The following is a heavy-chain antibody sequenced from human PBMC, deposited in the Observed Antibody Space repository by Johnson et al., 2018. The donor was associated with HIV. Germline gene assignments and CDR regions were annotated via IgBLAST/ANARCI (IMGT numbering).Heavy chain of an antibody. J-gene: IGHJ3*02. D-gene: IGHD1-26*01. V-gene: IGHV3-30*03. CDR3: ARDAPDSGSYHAFDI. CDR2: ISYDGSNK. Sequence: QVQLVESGGGVVQPGRSLRLSCAASGFTFSSYWMHWVRQAPGKGLEWVAIISYDGSNKYYADSVKGRFTISRDNSKNTLYLQMNSLRAEDTAVYYCARDAPDSGSYHAFDIWGQGTMVTVSS. CDR1: GFTFSSYW.